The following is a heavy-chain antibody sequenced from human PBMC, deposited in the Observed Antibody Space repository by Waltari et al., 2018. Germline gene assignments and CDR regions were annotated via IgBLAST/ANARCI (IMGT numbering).Heavy chain of an antibody. CDR2: IYSGGGA. V-gene: IGHV3-23*03. CDR1: GFTFNNYA. CDR3: VKETAYGYYFDN. Sequence: EVQLLESGGGLIPTGGSLPRSCAASGFTFNNYAITWIRQAPGKGLEWVSVIYSGGGAYYADSVKGRFTISRDNSKNTLYLQMSSLRLEDTAVYYCVKETAYGYYFDNWGQGTLVSVSS. J-gene: IGHJ4*02. D-gene: IGHD3-10*01.